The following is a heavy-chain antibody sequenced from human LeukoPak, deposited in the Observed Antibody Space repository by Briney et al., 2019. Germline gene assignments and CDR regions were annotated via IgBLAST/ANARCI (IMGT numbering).Heavy chain of an antibody. CDR1: GFTFSSYW. CDR3: TRVMDDSSGYYYVVPAY. J-gene: IGHJ4*02. Sequence: GGSLRLSCAASGFTFSSYWMSWFRQAPGKGLEWVGFIRSKAYGGTTEYAASVKGRFTISRDDSKSIDYLQMNSLKTEDTAVYYCTRVMDDSSGYYYVVPAYWGQGTLVTVSS. CDR2: IRSKAYGGTT. V-gene: IGHV3-49*03. D-gene: IGHD3-22*01.